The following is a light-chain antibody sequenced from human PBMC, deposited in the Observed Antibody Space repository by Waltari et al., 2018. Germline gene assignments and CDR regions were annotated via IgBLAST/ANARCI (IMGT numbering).Light chain of an antibody. CDR3: CSYAGSGTYV. J-gene: IGLJ1*01. Sequence: QSALTQPASVSGTPGQSITISCTGTNSDVGNYNLVSWYQHHPGEAPKLMICEVIKRPSGFSNRVSGSKSGNTASLTISGLQAEDEADYYCCSYAGSGTYVFGTGTKVTVL. CDR2: EVI. V-gene: IGLV2-23*02. CDR1: NSDVGNYNL.